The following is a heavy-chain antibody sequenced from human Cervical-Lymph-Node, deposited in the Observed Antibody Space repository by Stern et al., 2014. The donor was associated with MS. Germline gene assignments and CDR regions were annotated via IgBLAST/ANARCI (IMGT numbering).Heavy chain of an antibody. CDR1: GGSISSYY. CDR3: ARVPHDYGPLGWFDT. Sequence: QVQLQESGPGLVKPSETLSLTCTVSGGSISSYYWSWIRQPPGKGLEWIGYIYYSGSTNYNPSLKSRVTISVDTSKNQFSLKLSSVTAADTAVYYCARVPHDYGPLGWFDTWGQGTLVTVSS. D-gene: IGHD4-17*01. CDR2: IYYSGST. J-gene: IGHJ5*02. V-gene: IGHV4-59*01.